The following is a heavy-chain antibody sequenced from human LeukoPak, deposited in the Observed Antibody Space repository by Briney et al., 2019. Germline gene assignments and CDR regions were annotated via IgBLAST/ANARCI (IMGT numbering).Heavy chain of an antibody. D-gene: IGHD3-10*01. Sequence: SETLSLTCTVSGGSISGYYWSWIRQPAGKGLEWIGRIYTSGSTDYNPSPKSRVTISVDTSKNQFSLKLSSVTAADTAVYYCASYGSGSYAFDIWGQGTMVTVSS. CDR1: GGSISGYY. CDR2: IYTSGST. CDR3: ASYGSGSYAFDI. J-gene: IGHJ3*02. V-gene: IGHV4-4*07.